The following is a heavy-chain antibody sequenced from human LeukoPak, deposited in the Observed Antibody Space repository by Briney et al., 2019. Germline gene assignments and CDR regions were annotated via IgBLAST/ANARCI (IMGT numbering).Heavy chain of an antibody. Sequence: GTSVKVSCKASGFTLINSAVQWVRQARGQRVEWVGWIIVGSGQTRYAQKFQERVTITRDMSTSTAFLELSSLRSEDSAVYYCAAGDTLVRGVIIPFAPWGQGTLVTVSS. D-gene: IGHD3-10*01. CDR2: IIVGSGQT. V-gene: IGHV1-58*01. J-gene: IGHJ5*02. CDR1: GFTLINSA. CDR3: AAGDTLVRGVIIPFAP.